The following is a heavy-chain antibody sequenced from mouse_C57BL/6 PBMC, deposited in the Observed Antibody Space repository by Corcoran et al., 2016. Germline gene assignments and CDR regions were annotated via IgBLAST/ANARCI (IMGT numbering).Heavy chain of an antibody. V-gene: IGHV9-3*01. Sequence: QIQLVQSGPELKKPGETVKISCKASGYTFTTYGMSWVKQAPGKGLKWMGWINTYSGVPTYADDFKGRFAFSLETSASTAYLQINNLKNEDTATYFCARLDDYGFAYWGQGTLVTVSA. CDR3: ARLDDYGFAY. J-gene: IGHJ3*01. CDR1: GYTFTTYG. D-gene: IGHD2-4*01. CDR2: INTYSGVP.